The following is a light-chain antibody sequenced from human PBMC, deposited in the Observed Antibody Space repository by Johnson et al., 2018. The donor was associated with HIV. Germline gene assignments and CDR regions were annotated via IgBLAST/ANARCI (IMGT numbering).Light chain of an antibody. CDR2: NDN. J-gene: IGLJ1*01. Sequence: QSVLTQPPSVSAAPGQKVTISCSGSSSTVGNNFVSWYQVLPGTAPKLLIYNDNERPSGTPDRFSGSKSGTSATLGITGLQTGDEADYYCGTWDTSLSTGGVFGTGTKVPVL. CDR1: SSTVGNNF. CDR3: GTWDTSLSTGGV. V-gene: IGLV1-51*01.